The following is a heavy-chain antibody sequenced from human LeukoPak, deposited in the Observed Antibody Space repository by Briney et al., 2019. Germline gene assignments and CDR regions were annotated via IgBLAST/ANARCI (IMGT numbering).Heavy chain of an antibody. CDR1: GYTFTGYY. D-gene: IGHD5-12*01. CDR3: ARHRGPWLFRYFHH. J-gene: IGHJ1*01. Sequence: ASVKVSCKASGYTFTGYYMHGVGQAPGQGGEGMGWINPNSGGTNYAQKFHGSVTMTKDTSISTAYMELSRLRSDATAVYYCARHRGPWLFRYFHHWGQGTLVTVSS. CDR2: INPNSGGT. V-gene: IGHV1-2*02.